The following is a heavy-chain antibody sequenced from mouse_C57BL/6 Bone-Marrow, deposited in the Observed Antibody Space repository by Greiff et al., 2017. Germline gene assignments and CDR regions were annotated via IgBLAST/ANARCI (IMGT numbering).Heavy chain of an antibody. Sequence: QVQLQQPGAELAKPGASVQLSCKASGYTFTSYWMHWVKKRHGQGLEWIGMIHPNSGSTNYNEKFKSKATLTVDKSSSKAYMQLSSLTSVYSAVYYCAGSHAMDYWGPGTSVPVSS. J-gene: IGHJ4*01. CDR1: GYTFTSYW. V-gene: IGHV1-64*01. CDR3: AGSHAMDY. CDR2: IHPNSGST.